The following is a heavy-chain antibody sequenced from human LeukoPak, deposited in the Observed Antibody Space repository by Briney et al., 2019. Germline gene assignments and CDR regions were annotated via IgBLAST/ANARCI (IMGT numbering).Heavy chain of an antibody. J-gene: IGHJ4*02. V-gene: IGHV3-33*01. CDR2: IWYDGSNK. CDR3: AGETIPLNVDTAMANRYYFDY. CDR1: GFTFSSYG. Sequence: GRSLRLSCAASGFTFSSYGMHWVRQAPGKGLEWVAVIWYDGSNKYYADSVKGRFTISRDNSKNTLYLQMNSLRAEDTAVYYCAGETIPLNVDTAMANRYYFDYWGQGTLVTVAS. D-gene: IGHD5-18*01.